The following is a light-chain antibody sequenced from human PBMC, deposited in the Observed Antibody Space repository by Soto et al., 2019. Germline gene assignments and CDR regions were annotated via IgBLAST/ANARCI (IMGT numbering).Light chain of an antibody. CDR2: GAS. CDR1: QSVSSSY. J-gene: IGKJ4*01. V-gene: IGKV3-20*01. Sequence: DIVLKQSPGTLSLSQGKRATLSCRASQSVSSSYLAWYQQKPGQAPRLLIYGASSRATGIPDRFSGSGSGTDFTLTLSRLEPEDLAAYYCQQHGSSVAFGGGTKVDIK. CDR3: QQHGSSVA.